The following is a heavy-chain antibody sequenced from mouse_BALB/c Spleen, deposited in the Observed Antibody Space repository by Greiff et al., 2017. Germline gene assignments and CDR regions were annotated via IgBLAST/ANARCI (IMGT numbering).Heavy chain of an antibody. Sequence: EVQLVESGAELVKPGASVKLSCTASGFNIKDTYMHWVKQRPEQGLEWIGRIDPANGNTKYDPKFQGKATITADTSSNTAYLQLSSLTSEDTAVYYCARDGYYVGDYWGQGTTLTVSS. CDR1: GFNIKDTY. J-gene: IGHJ2*01. CDR3: ARDGYYVGDY. D-gene: IGHD2-3*01. V-gene: IGHV14-3*02. CDR2: IDPANGNT.